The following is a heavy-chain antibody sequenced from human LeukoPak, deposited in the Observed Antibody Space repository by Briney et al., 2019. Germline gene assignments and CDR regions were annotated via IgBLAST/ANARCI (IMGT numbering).Heavy chain of an antibody. CDR3: ARELHSGSYYFYY. D-gene: IGHD1-26*01. CDR2: IYHSGST. Sequence: PSETRSLTCTVAAYSISSGYYWGWIREPPGKGLECIGSIYHSGSTYYNPSLKSRVTTSVDTSKNRFSLKLTSVTAADTAVYYCARELHSGSYYFYYWGQGTLVTVSS. CDR1: AYSISSGYY. J-gene: IGHJ4*02. V-gene: IGHV4-38-2*02.